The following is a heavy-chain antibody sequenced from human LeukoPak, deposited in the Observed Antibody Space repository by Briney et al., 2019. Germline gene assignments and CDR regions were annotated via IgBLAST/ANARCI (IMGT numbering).Heavy chain of an antibody. Sequence: ASVKVSRKASGYTFTGYYMHWVRQAPGQGLEWMGWINPNSGGTNYAQKFQGWVTMTRDTSISTAYMELSRLRSDDTAVYYCARAPSRDVVVPAVDRGAFDIWGQGTMVTVSS. CDR1: GYTFTGYY. D-gene: IGHD2-2*01. J-gene: IGHJ3*02. CDR3: ARAPSRDVVVPAVDRGAFDI. CDR2: INPNSGGT. V-gene: IGHV1-2*04.